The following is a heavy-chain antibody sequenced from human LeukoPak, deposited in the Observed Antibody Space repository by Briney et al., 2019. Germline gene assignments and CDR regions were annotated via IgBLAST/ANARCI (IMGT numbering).Heavy chain of an antibody. V-gene: IGHV3-48*03. CDR3: ARDHDYGDYSDY. CDR2: ISSSGSTI. D-gene: IGHD4-17*01. J-gene: IGHJ4*02. Sequence: PGGSLRLSCAASGFTFSSYEMNWVRQAPGKGLEWVSYISSSGSTIYYADSVKGLFTISRDNAKNSLYLQMNSLRAEDTAVYYCARDHDYGDYSDYWGQGTLVTVSS. CDR1: GFTFSSYE.